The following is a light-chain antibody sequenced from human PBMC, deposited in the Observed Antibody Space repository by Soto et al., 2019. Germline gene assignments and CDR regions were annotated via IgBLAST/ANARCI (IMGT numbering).Light chain of an antibody. J-gene: IGKJ1*01. CDR2: GAS. Sequence: ETVFTQSPCTLSLSQGERDTLSCRASQSVRSNLLAWYQQKPGQAPRLLIYGASSRAAGIPERFSGSGSGTYFTLTISILEPEDFTVYCCQQYNISLWTFGQGTKVDIK. CDR1: QSVRSNL. V-gene: IGKV3-20*01. CDR3: QQYNISLWT.